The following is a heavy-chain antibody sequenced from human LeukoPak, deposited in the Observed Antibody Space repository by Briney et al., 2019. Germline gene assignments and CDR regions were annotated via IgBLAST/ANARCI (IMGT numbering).Heavy chain of an antibody. D-gene: IGHD2-15*01. J-gene: IGHJ4*02. V-gene: IGHV1-46*01. Sequence: ASVKVSCKASGSTFTSYYMHWVRQAPGQGLEWMGIINPSGGSTSYAQKFQGRVTMTRDTSTSTVYMELSSLRSEDTAVYYCARASIVVVVAATLDYWGQGTLVTVSS. CDR3: ARASIVVVVAATLDY. CDR2: INPSGGST. CDR1: GSTFTSYY.